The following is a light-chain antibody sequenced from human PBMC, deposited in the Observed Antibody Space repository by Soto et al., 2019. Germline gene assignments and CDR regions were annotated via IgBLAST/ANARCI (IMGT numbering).Light chain of an antibody. CDR1: QGTSSY. Sequence: DIQLTQSPSFLSASVGDRVTITCRASQGTSSYLAWFQQKPGSAPKLLVYAASTLQSGDPSRFSGSGCGTDFTLTLCSLQPEDFATYYCLQGKDNALTLGGGTKVVLK. J-gene: IGKJ4*01. CDR3: LQGKDNALT. CDR2: AAS. V-gene: IGKV1-9*01.